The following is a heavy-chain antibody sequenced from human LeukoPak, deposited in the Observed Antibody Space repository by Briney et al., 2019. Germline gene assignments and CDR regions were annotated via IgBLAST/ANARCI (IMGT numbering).Heavy chain of an antibody. D-gene: IGHD3-9*01. V-gene: IGHV3-30-3*01. CDR3: TRDLMDYDVSTGLHHYYMDV. J-gene: IGHJ6*02. CDR2: ISCDGSNK. Sequence: PGGSLRFSCAASGFTFSSYAMHWVRQAPGKGLEWVAVISCDGSNKYYADSVKGRFTISRDNSKNTLYLQMNTLRVEDTAVYYCTRDLMDYDVSTGLHHYYMDVWGQGTTVTVSS. CDR1: GFTFSSYA.